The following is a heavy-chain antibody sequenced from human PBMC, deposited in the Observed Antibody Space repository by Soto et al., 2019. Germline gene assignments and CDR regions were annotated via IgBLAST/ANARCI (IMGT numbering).Heavy chain of an antibody. Sequence: QVQLQESGPGLVKPSETLSLTCTVSGGSISNYYWSWIRQPPGKGLEWIGYIYYSGSTNYNPSLRSRVTTSVVTSKNHYSLTLSSVTAADTAVYYGAGLAFWSHDSWGQGTLVTVSS. CDR3: AGLAFWSHDS. CDR2: IYYSGST. V-gene: IGHV4-59*08. D-gene: IGHD3-3*01. CDR1: GGSISNYY. J-gene: IGHJ4*02.